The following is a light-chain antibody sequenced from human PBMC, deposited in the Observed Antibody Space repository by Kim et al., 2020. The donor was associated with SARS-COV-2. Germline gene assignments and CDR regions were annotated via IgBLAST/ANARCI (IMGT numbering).Light chain of an antibody. CDR1: QSVSSN. CDR2: GAS. CDR3: HQYNDWPPGDT. J-gene: IGKJ2*01. V-gene: IGKV3-15*01. Sequence: EIVMTQSPATLSVSPGDTATLSCRASQSVSSNLAWYQLKRGRAPTLLIYGASTRATGIPARFSGSGSGTEFTLTTTSLQSEDFALYYCHQYNDWPPGDTFGQGTKLEI.